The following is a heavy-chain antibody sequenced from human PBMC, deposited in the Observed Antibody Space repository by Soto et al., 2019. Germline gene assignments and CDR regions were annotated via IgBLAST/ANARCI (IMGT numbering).Heavy chain of an antibody. CDR1: GFTFSSYG. CDR3: AKDLSSRGYYYGMDV. CDR2: ISYDGSNK. V-gene: IGHV3-30*18. D-gene: IGHD6-6*01. J-gene: IGHJ6*02. Sequence: GGSLRLSCAASGFTFSSYGMHWVRQAPGKGLEWVAVISYDGSNKYYADSVKGRFTISRDNSKNTLYLQMNSLRAEDTAVYYCAKDLSSRGYYYGMDVWGQGTTVTVSS.